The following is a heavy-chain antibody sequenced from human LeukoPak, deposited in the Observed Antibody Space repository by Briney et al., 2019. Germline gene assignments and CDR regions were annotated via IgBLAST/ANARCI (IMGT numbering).Heavy chain of an antibody. D-gene: IGHD5-18*01. V-gene: IGHV1-18*01. J-gene: IGHJ5*02. CDR3: ATNEGYSYDNWFDP. Sequence: ASVKVSCKASGYTFTSYGIGWVRQAPGQGLEWMGWISAYNGNKNYAQKLQGRVTMTTDTSTSTAYMELRSLRSDDTAVYYCATNEGYSYDNWFDPWGQGTLVTVSS. CDR1: GYTFTSYG. CDR2: ISAYNGNK.